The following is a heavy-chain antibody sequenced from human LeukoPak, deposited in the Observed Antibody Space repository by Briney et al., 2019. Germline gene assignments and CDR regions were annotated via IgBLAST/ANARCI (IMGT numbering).Heavy chain of an antibody. V-gene: IGHV4-38-2*02. D-gene: IGHD5-12*01. CDR1: GYSISSGYY. Sequence: PSETLSLTCTVSGYSISSGYYWGWIRQPPGKGLEWIGSIYHSGSTYYNPSLKSRVTISVDTSKNQFSLKLSSVTAADTAVYYCARDPSYSGYDLVDPPGGMDVWGQGTTVTVSS. CDR3: ARDPSYSGYDLVDPPGGMDV. J-gene: IGHJ6*02. CDR2: IYHSGST.